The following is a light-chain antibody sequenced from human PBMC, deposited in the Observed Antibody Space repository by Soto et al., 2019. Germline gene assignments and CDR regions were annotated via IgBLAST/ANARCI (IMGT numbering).Light chain of an antibody. CDR3: ISYAGSNLLYA. CDR1: SSDVGGYNY. CDR2: EVS. J-gene: IGLJ1*01. V-gene: IGLV2-8*01. Sequence: QSVLTQPPSASGSPGQSVTISCTGTSSDVGGYNYVSWYQQHPGKAPKLMIYEVSKRPSGVPDRFSGSKSGNTASLTVSGLQAEDEADYYCISYAGSNLLYAFGTGTKVTVL.